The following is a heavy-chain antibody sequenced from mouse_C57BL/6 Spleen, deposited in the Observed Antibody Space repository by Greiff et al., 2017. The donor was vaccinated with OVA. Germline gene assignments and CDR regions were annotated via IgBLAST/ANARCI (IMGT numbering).Heavy chain of an antibody. J-gene: IGHJ4*01. V-gene: IGHV3-1*01. CDR2: ISYSGST. CDR3: ARGNRGYAMDY. CDR1: GYSITSGYD. Sequence: EVHLVESGPGMVKPSQSLSLTCTVTGYSITSGYDWHWIRHFPGNKLEWMGYISYSGSTNYNPSLKSRISITHDTSKNHFFLKLNSVTTEDTATYYCARGNRGYAMDYWGQGTSVTVSS.